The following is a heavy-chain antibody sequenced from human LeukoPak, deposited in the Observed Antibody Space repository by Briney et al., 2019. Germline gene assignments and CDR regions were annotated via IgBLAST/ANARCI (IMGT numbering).Heavy chain of an antibody. J-gene: IGHJ5*02. Sequence: GASVKVSCKASGYTFTGYYIQWVRQAPGQGLEWMGWINPNSGDTNYPQRFQGRVTLTRDTSTSTVYMELSSLRSEDTAIYYCAKETPNTGWFDPWGQGTLVTVSS. CDR1: GYTFTGYY. CDR2: INPNSGDT. D-gene: IGHD1-14*01. V-gene: IGHV1-2*02. CDR3: AKETPNTGWFDP.